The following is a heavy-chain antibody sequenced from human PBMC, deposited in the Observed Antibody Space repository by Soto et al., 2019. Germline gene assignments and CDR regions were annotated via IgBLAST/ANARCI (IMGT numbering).Heavy chain of an antibody. CDR2: ISYDGSNK. CDR1: GFTFSSYA. Sequence: QVQLVESGGGVVQPGRSLRLSCAASGFTFSSYAMHWVRQAPGKGLEWVAVISYDGSNKYYADSVKGRFTISRDNSKNTLYLQMNSLRAEDTAVYYCARVLRESIDLSSGWYAPLDYWGQGTLVTVSS. D-gene: IGHD6-19*01. J-gene: IGHJ4*02. CDR3: ARVLRESIDLSSGWYAPLDY. V-gene: IGHV3-30-3*01.